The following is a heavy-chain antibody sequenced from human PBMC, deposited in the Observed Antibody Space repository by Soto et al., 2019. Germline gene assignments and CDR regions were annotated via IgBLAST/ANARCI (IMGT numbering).Heavy chain of an antibody. CDR3: ARVMAGFCSGGSCYQGGFSDY. J-gene: IGHJ4*02. D-gene: IGHD2-15*01. CDR1: GGSISSGDYY. Sequence: QVQLQESGPGLVKPSQTLSLTCTVSGGSISSGDYYWSWIRQPPGKGLEWIGYINYSGSTYYNPSLERRVSMSIDTSKNQLSLGLNSVTAADTAVYYCARVMAGFCSGGSCYQGGFSDYWGQGTLVTVSS. V-gene: IGHV4-30-4*01. CDR2: INYSGST.